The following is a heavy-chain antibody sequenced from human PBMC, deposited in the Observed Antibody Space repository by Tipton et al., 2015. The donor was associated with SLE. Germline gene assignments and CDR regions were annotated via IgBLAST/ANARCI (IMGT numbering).Heavy chain of an antibody. CDR1: GYSFSVYS. CDR2: ISAYNGLT. D-gene: IGHD5-12*01. J-gene: IGHJ4*02. Sequence: QSGAEVKKPGASVKVSCKASGYSFSVYSIGWVRQAPGQGLECMGWISAYNGLTKYVQKFQGRVIMTTDTSTSTAYMELRSLRSDDTAVYYCALRWPDTWTTAYWGQGTLVTVSS. V-gene: IGHV1-18*01. CDR3: ALRWPDTWTTAY.